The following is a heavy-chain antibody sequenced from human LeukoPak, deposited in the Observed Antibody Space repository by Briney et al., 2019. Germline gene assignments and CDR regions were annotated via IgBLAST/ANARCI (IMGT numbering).Heavy chain of an antibody. V-gene: IGHV3-23*01. D-gene: IGHD1-26*01. CDR2: ISGSGGNT. J-gene: IGHJ4*02. CDR1: GFSFSSYA. CDR3: AKESSGSFLDY. Sequence: GGSLRFSCATSGFSFSSYAMSWVRQAPGKGLEWVSGISGSGGNTYYADCVKGRFTISRDNSKNTLYLQMNSLRAEDTAVYYCAKESSGSFLDYWGQGTLVTVSS.